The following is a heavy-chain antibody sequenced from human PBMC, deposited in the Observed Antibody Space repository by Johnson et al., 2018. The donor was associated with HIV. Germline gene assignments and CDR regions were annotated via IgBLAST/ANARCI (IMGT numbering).Heavy chain of an antibody. D-gene: IGHD6-13*01. J-gene: IGHJ3*02. CDR2: ISYEGSNK. CDR1: GFTFSSYA. CDR3: ARDNSRSWFDYDAFDI. V-gene: IGHV3-30*04. Sequence: QVQLVESGGGVVQPGRSLRLSCAASGFTFSSYAMHWVRQAPGKGLEWVAVISYEGSNKYYADSVKGRFTISRDNSKNTLYLQMNSLRAEDTAVYYCARDNSRSWFDYDAFDIWGQGTMVTVSS.